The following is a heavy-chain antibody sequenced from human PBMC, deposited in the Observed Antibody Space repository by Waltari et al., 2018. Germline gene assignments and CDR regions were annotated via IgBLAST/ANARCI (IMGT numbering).Heavy chain of an antibody. CDR3: ARALGRNYFDTSGFLDY. CDR2: FIPILGVP. V-gene: IGHV1-69*02. J-gene: IGHJ4*02. Sequence: QVQLVQSGAEVKKPGSSVNVSCKASGDTFSRHTVTWVRQAPGQGLEWVGRFIPILGVPNYAQKFQGRVTITADISTRTAYMELSSLRSEDTAVYYCARALGRNYFDTSGFLDYWGQGTLVTVSS. CDR1: GDTFSRHT. D-gene: IGHD3-22*01.